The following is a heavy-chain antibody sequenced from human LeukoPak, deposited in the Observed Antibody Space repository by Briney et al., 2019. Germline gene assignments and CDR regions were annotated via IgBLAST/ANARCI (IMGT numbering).Heavy chain of an antibody. D-gene: IGHD1-26*01. CDR1: GGSMRSRSYY. J-gene: IGHJ4*02. Sequence: PSETLSLTCTVSGGSMRSRSYYWGWIRQPPGKGLEWIGSIYYSGSTYYSPSLKSRVTISVDTSKNQFSLKLSSVTAADTAVYYCARSYSGSYYEVDYWGQGTLVTVSS. CDR3: ARSYSGSYYEVDY. CDR2: IYYSGST. V-gene: IGHV4-39*01.